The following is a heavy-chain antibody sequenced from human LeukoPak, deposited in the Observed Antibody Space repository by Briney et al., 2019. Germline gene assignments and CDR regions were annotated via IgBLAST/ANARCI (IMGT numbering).Heavy chain of an antibody. CDR3: ARDGSSWANWFDP. V-gene: IGHV3-74*01. CDR2: INSDGSST. Sequence: GGSLRLSCAASGFTFSSYWMHWVRQAPGKGLVWVSRINSDGSSTSYADSVKGRFTISRDNAKNTLYLQMSSLRAEDTAVYYCARDGSSWANWFDPWGQGTLVTVPS. J-gene: IGHJ5*02. CDR1: GFTFSSYW. D-gene: IGHD6-13*01.